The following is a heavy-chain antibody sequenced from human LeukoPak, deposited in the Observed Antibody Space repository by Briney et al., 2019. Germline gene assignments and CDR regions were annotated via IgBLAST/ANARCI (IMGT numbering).Heavy chain of an antibody. CDR3: ARWARYCSSGSCYSWFDP. CDR1: GFTFRSYW. J-gene: IGHJ5*02. CDR2: MRLDGSEE. V-gene: IGHV3-7*01. D-gene: IGHD2-15*01. Sequence: GGSLRLSCAASGFTFRSYWMSWVRQAPGKGLEWVANMRLDGSEEYYVDSVKGRFTISSDNAKNSLYLQMNSLRVDDTAVYYCARWARYCSSGSCYSWFDPWGQGTLVTVSS.